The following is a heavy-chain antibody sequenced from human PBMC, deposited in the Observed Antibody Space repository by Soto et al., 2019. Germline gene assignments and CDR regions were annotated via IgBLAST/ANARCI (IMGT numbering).Heavy chain of an antibody. CDR1: GFSLSTSGVG. D-gene: IGHD3-22*01. CDR3: AHSRVVVVSPGGYYYYSGMDV. CDR2: IYWDDDK. J-gene: IGHJ6*02. Sequence: SGPTLVNPTQTLTLTCTFSGFSLSTSGVGVGWIRQPPGKALEWLALIYWDDDKRYSPSLKSRLTITKDTSKNQVVLTMTNMDPLDTPTYYGAHSRVVVVSPGGYYYYSGMDVWGQGTTVTVSS. V-gene: IGHV2-5*02.